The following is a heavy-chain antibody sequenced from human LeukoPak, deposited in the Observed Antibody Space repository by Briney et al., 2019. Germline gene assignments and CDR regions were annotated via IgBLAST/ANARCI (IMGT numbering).Heavy chain of an antibody. CDR2: IYYSGST. CDR3: ARHHVGPFGI. V-gene: IGHV4-39*01. Sequence: SETLSLTCTVSGGPISSSSYYWGWIRQPPGKGLEWIGSIYYSGSTYYNPSLKSRVTISVDTSKNQFSLKLSSVTAADTAVYYCARHHVGPFGIWGQGTMVTVSS. J-gene: IGHJ3*02. CDR1: GGPISSSSYY.